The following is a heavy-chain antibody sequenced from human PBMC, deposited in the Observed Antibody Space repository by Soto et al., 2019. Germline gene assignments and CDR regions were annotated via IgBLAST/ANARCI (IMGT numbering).Heavy chain of an antibody. CDR2: ITSDGKSK. V-gene: IGHV3-74*01. CDR3: ARESGDWPLNWFDP. Sequence: GGSLRLSCAASGFNFTNHWMHWVRQAPGKGLVWVSRITSDGKSKAYAESVKGRFAISRDNAKNTVYLQMNGLTVEDTAVYYCARESGDWPLNWFDPWGQGTLVTVSS. D-gene: IGHD2-21*02. J-gene: IGHJ5*02. CDR1: GFNFTNHW.